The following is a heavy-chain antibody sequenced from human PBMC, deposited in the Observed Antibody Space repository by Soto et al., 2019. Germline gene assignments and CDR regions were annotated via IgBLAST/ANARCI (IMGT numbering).Heavy chain of an antibody. CDR3: ARGLNRGLDS. CDR2: MNPNSGNT. Sequence: QVQLVQSGAEVKKPGASVKVSCKISGYTFSNSDIIWVRQAPGQGLEWMGLMNPNSGNTATSQKFQGRVSKTRNTSISTAYMELRRLRSEETAGFYCARGLNRGLDSWGQGTRVTDSS. J-gene: IGHJ4*02. D-gene: IGHD3-10*01. CDR1: GYTFSNSD. V-gene: IGHV1-8*01.